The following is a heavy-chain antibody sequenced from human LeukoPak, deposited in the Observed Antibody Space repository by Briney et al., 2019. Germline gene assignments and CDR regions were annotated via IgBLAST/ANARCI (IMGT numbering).Heavy chain of an antibody. Sequence: PSETLSLTCTVSGGSISSYYWSWIRQPPGKGLEWIGYIYYSGSTNYNPSLKSRVTISVDTSKNQFSLKLSSVTAADTAVYYCARGTRYSYGYGDYWGQGTLVTVSS. D-gene: IGHD5-18*01. J-gene: IGHJ4*02. CDR3: ARGTRYSYGYGDY. CDR2: IYYSGST. CDR1: GGSISSYY. V-gene: IGHV4-59*01.